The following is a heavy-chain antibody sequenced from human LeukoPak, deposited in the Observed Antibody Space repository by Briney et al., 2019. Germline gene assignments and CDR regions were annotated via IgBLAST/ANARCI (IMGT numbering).Heavy chain of an antibody. CDR1: AFSLNAYN. J-gene: IGHJ4*02. CDR2: ISYTGTYI. Sequence: PGGSLRLSCAASAFSLNAYNMNWVRQAPGKGLEWVSSISYTGTYIYYADSVKGRFTISRDDAQNSLYLQMNSLRAEDTAIYYCVRDRGTYRPIDYWGQGTLVTVSS. D-gene: IGHD1-26*01. V-gene: IGHV3-21*04. CDR3: VRDRGTYRPIDY.